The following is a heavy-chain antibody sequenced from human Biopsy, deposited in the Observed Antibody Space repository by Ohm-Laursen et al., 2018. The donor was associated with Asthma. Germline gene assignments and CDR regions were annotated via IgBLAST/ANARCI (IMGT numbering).Heavy chain of an antibody. CDR1: GGSISSGGYY. D-gene: IGHD3-22*01. CDR3: ARAQDYYDSRGYYRSFDY. Sequence: PSETLSLTCAASGGSISSGGYYWTWIRQHPGKGLEWIGFIYYSGSTYYNPSLKSRVSISIDTSKNQFSLKLSSVTAADTAVYYCARAQDYYDSRGYYRSFDYWGQGTLVTVSS. CDR2: IYYSGST. V-gene: IGHV4-31*11. J-gene: IGHJ4*02.